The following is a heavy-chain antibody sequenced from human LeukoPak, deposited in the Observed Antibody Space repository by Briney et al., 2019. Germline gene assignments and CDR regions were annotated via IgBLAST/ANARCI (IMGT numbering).Heavy chain of an antibody. CDR1: GGSISSGGYY. CDR2: IYYSGST. CDR3: ARGALLPDRFFDY. V-gene: IGHV4-31*03. D-gene: IGHD3-16*01. J-gene: IGHJ4*02. Sequence: PSETLSLTCTVSGGSISSGGYYWSWIRRHPGKGLEWIGYIYYSGSTYYNPSLKSRVTISVDTSKNQFSLKLSSVTAADTAVYYCARGALLPDRFFDYWGQGTLVTVSS.